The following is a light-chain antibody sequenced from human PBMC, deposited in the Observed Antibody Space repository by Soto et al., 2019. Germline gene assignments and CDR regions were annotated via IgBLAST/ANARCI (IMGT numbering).Light chain of an antibody. V-gene: IGLV2-14*03. J-gene: IGLJ2*01. CDR2: DVS. Sequence: QSALTQPASVSGSPGQSITISCAGTSADIGAFNYVSWYQHHPGKVPQLLIYDVSNRPSGVSARFSASKSVNTASLTISGLQTDDEAEYYCSSYSTSSSLVFGGGTKQTVL. CDR1: SADIGAFNY. CDR3: SSYSTSSSLV.